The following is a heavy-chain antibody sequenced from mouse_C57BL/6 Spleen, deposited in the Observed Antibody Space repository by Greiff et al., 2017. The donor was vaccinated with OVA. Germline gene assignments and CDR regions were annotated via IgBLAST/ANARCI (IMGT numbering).Heavy chain of an antibody. V-gene: IGHV5-17*01. J-gene: IGHJ2*01. Sequence: EVKLVESGGGLVKPGGSLKLSCAASGFTFSDYGMHWVRQAPENGLEWVAYISSGSCTIYYADTLKGRFTISRDNAKNTLFLQMTSLRSEDTAMYYCARGPYYFDYWGQGTTLTVSS. CDR2: ISSGSCTI. CDR3: ARGPYYFDY. CDR1: GFTFSDYG.